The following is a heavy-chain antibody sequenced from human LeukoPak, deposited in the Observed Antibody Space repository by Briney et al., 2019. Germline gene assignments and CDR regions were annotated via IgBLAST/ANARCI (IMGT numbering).Heavy chain of an antibody. CDR1: GYTLTELS. D-gene: IGHD6-19*01. V-gene: IGHV1-24*01. Sequence: ASVKVSCKVSGYTLTELSKHWVRQAPGKGLEWMGGFDPEDGETIYAQKFQGRVTMTEDTSTDTAYMELSSLRSEDTAVYYCATDLVSSGWYDGFDYWGQGTLVTVSS. CDR3: ATDLVSSGWYDGFDY. J-gene: IGHJ4*02. CDR2: FDPEDGET.